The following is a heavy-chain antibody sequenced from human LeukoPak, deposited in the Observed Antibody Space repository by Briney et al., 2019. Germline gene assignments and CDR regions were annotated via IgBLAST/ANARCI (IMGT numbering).Heavy chain of an antibody. CDR2: INPNSGGT. Sequence: GASVKVSCKASGYTFTGYYMHWVRQAPGQGLEWMGWINPNSGGTNYAQKFQGRVTMTRDTSISTAYVELSRLRSDDTAVYYCARVARGCSSTSCYPFDYWGQGTLVTVSS. D-gene: IGHD2-2*01. CDR3: ARVARGCSSTSCYPFDY. CDR1: GYTFTGYY. V-gene: IGHV1-2*02. J-gene: IGHJ4*02.